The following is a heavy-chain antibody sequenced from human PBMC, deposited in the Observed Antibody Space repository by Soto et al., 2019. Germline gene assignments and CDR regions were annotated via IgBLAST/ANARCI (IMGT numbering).Heavy chain of an antibody. D-gene: IGHD6-19*01. V-gene: IGHV3-23*01. Sequence: HPGGSLRLSCAASGFTFSSYAMSWVRQAPGKGLEWVSAISGSGGSTYYADSVKGRFTISRDNSKNTLYLQMNSLRAEDTAVYYCAKARAPAVAGTDYWGQGTLVTVSS. CDR1: GFTFSSYA. J-gene: IGHJ4*02. CDR3: AKARAPAVAGTDY. CDR2: ISGSGGST.